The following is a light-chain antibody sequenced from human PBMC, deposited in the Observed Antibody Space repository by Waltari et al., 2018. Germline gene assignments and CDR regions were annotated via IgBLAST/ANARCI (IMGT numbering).Light chain of an antibody. CDR1: QSVFYRSTNKNY. V-gene: IGKV4-1*01. CDR3: QQFFTLPS. Sequence: DIEVTQSPDSLAVSLGERATLNCKSSQSVFYRSTNKNYLAWYQHKPGQPPKLLIYWASTRESGVPDRFSGSGSGTDFTLTINSLQAEDVAVYYCQQFFTLPSFGPGTKVDIK. CDR2: WAS. J-gene: IGKJ3*01.